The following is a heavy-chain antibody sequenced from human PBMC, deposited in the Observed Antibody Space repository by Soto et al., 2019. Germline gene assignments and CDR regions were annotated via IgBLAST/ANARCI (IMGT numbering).Heavy chain of an antibody. Sequence: GGSLRLSCAASGFTFSTYAMAWVRQAPGKGLEWVSGVSASGLNTDYADPVKGRFTISRDNFKNILSLQMNSLRVEDTALYYCARGGPGLHNTFDIWGQGTLVTVSS. V-gene: IGHV3-23*01. J-gene: IGHJ3*02. CDR3: ARGGPGLHNTFDI. D-gene: IGHD3-16*01. CDR2: VSASGLNT. CDR1: GFTFSTYA.